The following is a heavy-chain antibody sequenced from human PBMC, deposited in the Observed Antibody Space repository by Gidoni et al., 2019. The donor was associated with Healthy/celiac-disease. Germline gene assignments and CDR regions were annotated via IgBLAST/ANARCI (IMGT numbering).Heavy chain of an antibody. V-gene: IGHV3-30*02. CDR2: IRYDGSNK. CDR1: GFTFSSYG. CDR3: AKGGSNYGMDV. D-gene: IGHD3-10*01. Sequence: QVQLVESGGGVVQPGGSLRLSCAASGFTFSSYGMHWVRQAPGKGLEWVAFIRYDGSNKYYADSVKGRFTISRDNSKNTLYLQMNSLRAEDTAVYYCAKGGSNYGMDVWGQGTTVTVSS. J-gene: IGHJ6*02.